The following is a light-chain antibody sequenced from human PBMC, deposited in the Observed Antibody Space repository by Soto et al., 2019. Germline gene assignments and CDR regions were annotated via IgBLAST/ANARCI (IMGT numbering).Light chain of an antibody. Sequence: ETGCSQSSCTLSLPPGEKATLPCRASRDVSSGLLAWYQQRPGQAPRLLIYGASNRATGIPARFSASGSGTDFTLTITRLEPEDFAVYYCQQYGGSPRTFGQGTKVDIK. CDR1: RDVSSGL. V-gene: IGKV3-20*01. CDR2: GAS. J-gene: IGKJ1*01. CDR3: QQYGGSPRT.